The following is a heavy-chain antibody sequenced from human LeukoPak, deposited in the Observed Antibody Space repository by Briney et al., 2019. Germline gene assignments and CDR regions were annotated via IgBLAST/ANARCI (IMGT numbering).Heavy chain of an antibody. D-gene: IGHD2-15*01. CDR1: GGSISSYY. CDR3: ARRFGGGRYNWFDP. V-gene: IGHV4-59*08. J-gene: IGHJ5*02. Sequence: SETLSLTCTVSGGSISSYYWSWIRQPPGKGLEWIGYIYYSGSTNYNPSLKSRVPISVDTSKNQFSLKLSSVTAADTAVYYCARRFGGGRYNWFDPWGQGTLVTVSS. CDR2: IYYSGST.